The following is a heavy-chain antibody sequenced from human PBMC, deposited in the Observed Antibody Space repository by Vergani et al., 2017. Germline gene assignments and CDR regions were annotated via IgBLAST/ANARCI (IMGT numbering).Heavy chain of an antibody. CDR3: AKGGGGSSSDS. V-gene: IGHV3-23*01. D-gene: IGHD6-6*01. CDR2: ITGSGGST. J-gene: IGHJ5*01. Sequence: EVQLLESGGGLVQPGGSLRLSCAASGFTFSSYAMTWVRQAPGKGLEWVSSITGSGGSTYYAASVKGRFTISRDNSKNTLYLQMNSLRVEDTAVYYCAKGGGGSSSDSWGQGTLVTVSS. CDR1: GFTFSSYA.